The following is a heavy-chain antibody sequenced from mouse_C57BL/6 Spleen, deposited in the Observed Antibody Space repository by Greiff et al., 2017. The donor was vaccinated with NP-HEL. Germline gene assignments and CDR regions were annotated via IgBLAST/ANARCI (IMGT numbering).Heavy chain of an antibody. Sequence: DVHLVESGGGLVKPGGSLKLSCAASGFTFSDYGMHWVRQAPEKGLEWVAYISSGSSTIYYADTVKGRFTISRDNAKNTLCLQMTSVRSEDTAMYYCASGHYYGSSYPYAMDYWGQGTSVTVSS. D-gene: IGHD1-1*01. J-gene: IGHJ4*01. CDR3: ASGHYYGSSYPYAMDY. CDR2: ISSGSSTI. CDR1: GFTFSDYG. V-gene: IGHV5-17*01.